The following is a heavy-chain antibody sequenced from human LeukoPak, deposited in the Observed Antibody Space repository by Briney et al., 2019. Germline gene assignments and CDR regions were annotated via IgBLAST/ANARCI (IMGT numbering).Heavy chain of an antibody. CDR2: IYSGGST. V-gene: IGHV3-53*01. Sequence: GGSLRLSCAASGFTVSSNYMSWVRQAPGKGLEWVSVIYSGGSTYYADSVKGRFTISRDNSKNTLYLQMNSLRAEDTAVYYCARARYSGSSLGDFDYWGQGTLVTVSS. CDR3: ARARYSGSSLGDFDY. CDR1: GFTVSSNY. D-gene: IGHD1-26*01. J-gene: IGHJ4*02.